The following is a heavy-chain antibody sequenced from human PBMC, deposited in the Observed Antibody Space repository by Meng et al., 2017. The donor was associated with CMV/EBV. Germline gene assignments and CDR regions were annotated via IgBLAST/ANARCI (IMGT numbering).Heavy chain of an antibody. Sequence: RLLESGPGVGQPCGPLALTCIASGVFLSGFFWTWIRQPAGKGLEWIGRISSTGGTNYNPSFESRVTISLDGSNNQFSLKLNPVTAADTAIYYCARERGDDRGYNFDSWGQGTLVTVSS. J-gene: IGHJ4*02. D-gene: IGHD3-22*01. CDR1: GVFLSGFF. CDR2: ISSTGGT. CDR3: ARERGDDRGYNFDS. V-gene: IGHV4-4*07.